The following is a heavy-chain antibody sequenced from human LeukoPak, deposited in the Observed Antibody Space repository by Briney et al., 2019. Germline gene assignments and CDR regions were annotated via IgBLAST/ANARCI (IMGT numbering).Heavy chain of an antibody. CDR3: ARGAGSSWYLGYYFDY. D-gene: IGHD6-13*01. CDR2: ISSSSSYI. J-gene: IGHJ4*02. V-gene: IGHV3-21*01. Sequence: GGSLRLSCAASGFTCSSYSMNCVRQAPGKGLEWVSSISSSSSYIYYADSVKGRFTISRDNAKNSLYLQMNSLRAEDTAVYYCARGAGSSWYLGYYFDYWGQGTLVTVSS. CDR1: GFTCSSYS.